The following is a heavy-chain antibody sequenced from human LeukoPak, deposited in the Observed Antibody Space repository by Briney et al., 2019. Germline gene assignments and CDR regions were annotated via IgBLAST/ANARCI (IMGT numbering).Heavy chain of an antibody. Sequence: ASVKVSCKASGYTFSTSGISWVRQAPGQGLEWMGWISAYKGNTYYAQKLQGRVTITTDTSTSTAYMELRSLRSDDTAIYYCARDLYYYGSGSYYDVFDVWGQGTMVTVSS. CDR1: GYTFSTSG. CDR3: ARDLYYYGSGSYYDVFDV. CDR2: ISAYKGNT. D-gene: IGHD3-10*01. J-gene: IGHJ3*01. V-gene: IGHV1-18*01.